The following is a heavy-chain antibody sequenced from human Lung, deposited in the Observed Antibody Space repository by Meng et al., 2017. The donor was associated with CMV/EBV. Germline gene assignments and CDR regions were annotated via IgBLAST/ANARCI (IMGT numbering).Heavy chain of an antibody. V-gene: IGHV3-23*03. D-gene: IGHD6-19*01. J-gene: IGHJ4*02. CDR1: GFTFSSYA. CDR3: AKVRSGWYYDY. CDR2: IYSGDSST. Sequence: GEXXKISCAASGFTFSSYAMSWVRQAPGKGLEWVSFIYSGDSSTSYADSVKGRFTISRDNSKNTLYLQMNSLRAEDTAVYYCAKVRSGWYYDYWGQGTLVTGS.